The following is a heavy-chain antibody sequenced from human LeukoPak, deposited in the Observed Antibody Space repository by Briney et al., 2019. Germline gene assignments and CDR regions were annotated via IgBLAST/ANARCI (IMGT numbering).Heavy chain of an antibody. CDR1: GFTFSNYG. J-gene: IGHJ6*02. Sequence: GGSLRLSCAASGFTFSNYGMHWVAQAPGKGLGGVSVIHNDESDKNYADSWKGGFTISRDNSKHKLYLQMNSMRPEDTDVYYCAKGVVAATNAAYYGMDVWGQGTTVTVSS. CDR3: AKGVVAATNAAYYGMDV. CDR2: IHNDESDK. D-gene: IGHD2-15*01. V-gene: IGHV3-30*02.